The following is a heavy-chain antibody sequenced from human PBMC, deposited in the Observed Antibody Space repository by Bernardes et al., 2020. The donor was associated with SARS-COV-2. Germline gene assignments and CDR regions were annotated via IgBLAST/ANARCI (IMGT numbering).Heavy chain of an antibody. CDR2: INHSGST. J-gene: IGHJ4*02. Sequence: SETLSLTCAVYGGSFSGYYWSWIRQPPGKGLEWIGEINHSGSTNYNPSLKSRVTISVDTSKNQFSLKLSSVTAADTAVYYCARVTWKGGDYWGQGTLVTVSS. CDR1: GGSFSGYY. V-gene: IGHV4-34*01. CDR3: ARVTWKGGDY. D-gene: IGHD1-1*01.